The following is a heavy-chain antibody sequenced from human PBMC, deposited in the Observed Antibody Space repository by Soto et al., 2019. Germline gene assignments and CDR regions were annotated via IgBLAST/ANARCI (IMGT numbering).Heavy chain of an antibody. J-gene: IGHJ3*02. CDR3: GSGIWAAFDI. Sequence: QVQLQQWGAGLLKPLETLSLTCAVYGGSFSGYYWSWIRQPPGKGLEWIGEINHSGSTNYNPSLKSRVTISVDTSKNQFSLKLSSVTAADTAVYYCGSGIWAAFDIWGQGTMVTVSS. V-gene: IGHV4-34*01. CDR2: INHSGST. D-gene: IGHD3-10*01. CDR1: GGSFSGYY.